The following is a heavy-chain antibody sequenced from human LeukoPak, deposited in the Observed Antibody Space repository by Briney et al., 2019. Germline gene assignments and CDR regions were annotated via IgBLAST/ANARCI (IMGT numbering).Heavy chain of an antibody. J-gene: IGHJ4*02. V-gene: IGHV3-23*01. Sequence: TLRLSSAASGFTSSTYGMSSGRESPGPGLEGVAAISGTGGSTYYADSVKGRFTISRDNSKNTLYLQMNSLRAEDTAVYYCAKSGSEYSTSSVRTPLDYWGQGTLVTVCS. CDR3: AKSGSEYSTSSVRTPLDY. CDR2: ISGTGGST. D-gene: IGHD6-6*01. CDR1: GFTSSTYG.